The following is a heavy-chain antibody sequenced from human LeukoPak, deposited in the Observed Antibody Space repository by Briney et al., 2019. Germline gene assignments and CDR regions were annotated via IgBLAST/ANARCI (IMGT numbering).Heavy chain of an antibody. Sequence: ASVKVSCKASGYTFTNYYIHWVRQAPGKGLEWMGGFDPEDGETIYAQKFQGRVTMTEDTSTDTAYMELSSLRSEDTAVYYCATPTPHVKPLRFLEWLPNLWGQGTLVTVSS. V-gene: IGHV1-24*01. CDR2: FDPEDGET. CDR1: GYTFTNYY. D-gene: IGHD3-3*01. J-gene: IGHJ4*02. CDR3: ATPTPHVKPLRFLEWLPNL.